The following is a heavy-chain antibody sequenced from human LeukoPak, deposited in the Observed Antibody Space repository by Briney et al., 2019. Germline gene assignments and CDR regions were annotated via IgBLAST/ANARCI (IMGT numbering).Heavy chain of an antibody. CDR3: ARDNPYYDFWSGYYYYMDV. J-gene: IGHJ6*03. D-gene: IGHD3-3*01. CDR2: MSAYNGNT. Sequence: ASVKVSCKASGYTFTSYGISWVRQAPGQGLGWMGWMSAYNGNTNYAQKLQGRVTMTTDTSTRTAYMELRSLRSDDTAVYYCARDNPYYDFWSGYYYYMDVWGKGTTVTVSS. V-gene: IGHV1-18*01. CDR1: GYTFTSYG.